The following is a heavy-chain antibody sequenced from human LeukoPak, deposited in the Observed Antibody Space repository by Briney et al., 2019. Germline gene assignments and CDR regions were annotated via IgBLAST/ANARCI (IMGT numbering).Heavy chain of an antibody. V-gene: IGHV1-46*01. CDR1: GYSFTNYY. CDR2: INPGGGTT. D-gene: IGHD3-22*01. Sequence: ASVKVSCKASGYSFTNYYLHWVRQAPGQGFEWMGIINPGGGTTTYAQKFQGRVTMTRDTSTSTVYMELSRLRSDDTAVYYCAREDLYYYDSSGSEYFQHWGQGTLVTVSS. CDR3: AREDLYYYDSSGSEYFQH. J-gene: IGHJ1*01.